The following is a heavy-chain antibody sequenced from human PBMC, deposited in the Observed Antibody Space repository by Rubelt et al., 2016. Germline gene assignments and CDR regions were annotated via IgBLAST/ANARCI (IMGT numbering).Heavy chain of an antibody. CDR2: MRYTGTT. V-gene: IGHV4-34*01. Sequence: QVQLQLWGAGLLKPSETLSLPCAVYGGSFSGYYWSWIRQAPGKGLEWIGSMRYTGTTYYNPSLNSRVTISVDTSQTKFSLRVTSLTAVDTAVYYCARGWGYGYGRTPYYFDPWGQGVLVTVSS. J-gene: IGHJ4*02. CDR3: ARGWGYGYGRTPYYFDP. D-gene: IGHD5-18*01. CDR1: GGSFSGYY.